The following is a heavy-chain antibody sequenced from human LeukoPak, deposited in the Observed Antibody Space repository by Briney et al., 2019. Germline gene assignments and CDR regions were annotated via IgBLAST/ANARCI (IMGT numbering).Heavy chain of an antibody. J-gene: IGHJ4*02. CDR2: ISSSGGTI. V-gene: IGHV3-11*01. CDR1: GFTFSDYY. Sequence: GGSLRLSCAASGFTFSDYYMSWIRQAPGKGLEWVSYISSSGGTICYADSVKGRFTISRDNAKNSLYLQMNSLRAEDTAVYYCARWAPQYGGYAFDYWGQGTLVTVSS. D-gene: IGHD5-12*01. CDR3: ARWAPQYGGYAFDY.